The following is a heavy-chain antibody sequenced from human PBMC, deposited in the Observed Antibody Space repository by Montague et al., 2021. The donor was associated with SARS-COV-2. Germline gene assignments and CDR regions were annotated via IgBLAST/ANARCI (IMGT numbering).Heavy chain of an antibody. CDR3: ARVRYYGSGTSLGMDV. J-gene: IGHJ6*02. CDR1: GGSFSGYY. Sequence: SETLSLTCAVYGGSFSGYYWSWICQPPGKGLEWIGEINHSGSTNYNPSLKSRVTISVDTSKNQFSLKLSSVTAADTAVYYCARVRYYGSGTSLGMDVWGQGTPVTVAS. V-gene: IGHV4-34*01. D-gene: IGHD3-10*01. CDR2: INHSGST.